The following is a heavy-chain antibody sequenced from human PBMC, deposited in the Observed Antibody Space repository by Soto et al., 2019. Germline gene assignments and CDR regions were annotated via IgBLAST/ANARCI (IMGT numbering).Heavy chain of an antibody. CDR3: ARDPHSSSLFSYYYGMDV. CDR1: EFPSSSYS. J-gene: IGHJ6*02. V-gene: IGHV3-21*01. D-gene: IGHD6-6*01. CDR2: ISSSSSYI. Sequence: GGSRRPSFAASEFPSSSYSMNWVGQAPGKGLEWVSSISSSSSYIYYADSVKGRFTISRDNAKNSLYLQMNSLRAEDTAVYYCARDPHSSSLFSYYYGMDVWGQGTTVTVSS.